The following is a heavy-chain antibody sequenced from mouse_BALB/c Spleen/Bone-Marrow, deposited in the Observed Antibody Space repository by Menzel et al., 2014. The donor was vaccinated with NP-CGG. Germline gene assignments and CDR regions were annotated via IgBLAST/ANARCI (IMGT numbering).Heavy chain of an antibody. J-gene: IGHJ3*01. D-gene: IGHD2-14*01. CDR1: GFSLTSYG. V-gene: IGHV2-6*02. CDR3: ARNSAGRYGEFAY. CDR2: IWSDGST. Sequence: QVQLQQSGPGLVAPSQSLSITCTVSGFSLTSYGVRWVRQPPGKGLEWLVVIWSDGSTTYNSALKSRLSISKDNSKSQVFLKMNSLQTDDTAMYYCARNSAGRYGEFAYWGQGTLVTVSA.